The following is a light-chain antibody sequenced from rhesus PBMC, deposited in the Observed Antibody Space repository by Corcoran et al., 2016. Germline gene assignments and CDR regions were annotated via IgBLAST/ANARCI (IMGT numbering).Light chain of an antibody. V-gene: IGKV1-25*01. J-gene: IGKJ1*01. CDR1: QGISSY. CDR3: QQHNSYPWT. CDR2: AAS. Sequence: DIQMTQSPSSLSASVGDRVTITCRASQGISSYLAWYQQKPGKAPKLLIYAASTLQSGVPSRFSGSGSGTEFTLTISRLQPEDFATYYCQQHNSYPWTFGQGTKVEIK.